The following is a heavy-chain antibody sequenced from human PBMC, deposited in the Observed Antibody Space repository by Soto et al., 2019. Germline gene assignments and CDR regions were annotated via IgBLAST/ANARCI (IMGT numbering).Heavy chain of an antibody. D-gene: IGHD3-10*01. Sequence: GGSLRLSCAASGFTFSHYSMSWVRQAPGKGLEWVSCTSPSGVNTYHADSVKGRFTMSRDNSKNTLYLQMNSLRVEDTAVYYCAKGGSTVWGVGEAHWFDPWGQGTLVTVSA. V-gene: IGHV3-23*01. J-gene: IGHJ5*02. CDR2: TSPSGVNT. CDR3: AKGGSTVWGVGEAHWFDP. CDR1: GFTFSHYS.